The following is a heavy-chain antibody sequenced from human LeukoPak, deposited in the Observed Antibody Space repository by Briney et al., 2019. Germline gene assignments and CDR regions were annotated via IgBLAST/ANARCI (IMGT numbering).Heavy chain of an antibody. CDR2: IYYTGST. V-gene: IGHV4-59*08. D-gene: IGHD3-10*01. Sequence: PSETLSLTCTVSGCTISNYFWSWVRQPPGKGLEWMGHIYYTGSTNYNPSLKSRVTISVDTSKNQFSLNLSSVTAADTAVYYCARYYYGSGSYQRYFDYWGQGTLVTVSS. CDR3: ARYYYGSGSYQRYFDY. J-gene: IGHJ4*02. CDR1: GCTISNYF.